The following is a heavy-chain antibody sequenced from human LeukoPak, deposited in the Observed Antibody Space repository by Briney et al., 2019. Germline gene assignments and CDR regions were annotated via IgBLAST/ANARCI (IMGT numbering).Heavy chain of an antibody. D-gene: IGHD3-22*01. Sequence: GGSLRLSCAASRFTFSNYSMNWVRRAPGKGLEWVSSTTSSSTYIYYADSVEGRFTISRDNAKNSLYLQMNSLRAEDTAVYYCARAQGGYYDSSGYDYWGQGTLVTVSS. CDR1: RFTFSNYS. CDR2: TTSSSTYI. V-gene: IGHV3-21*01. CDR3: ARAQGGYYDSSGYDY. J-gene: IGHJ4*02.